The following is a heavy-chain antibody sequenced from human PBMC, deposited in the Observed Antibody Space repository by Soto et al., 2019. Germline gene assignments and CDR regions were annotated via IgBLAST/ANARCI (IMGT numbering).Heavy chain of an antibody. Sequence: EEQLVESGGGLVKPGGSLRLSCVASGFTFSGYSMNWVRQAPGKGLEWVSSISSSSSYIYYADSVKGRFTISRDNAKKSLYLQMNSLRAEDTSVYYCARGTPGVGPFYHYYMDVWGKGTTVTVSS. CDR2: ISSSSSYI. J-gene: IGHJ6*03. V-gene: IGHV3-21*01. CDR3: ARGTPGVGPFYHYYMDV. D-gene: IGHD1-26*01. CDR1: GFTFSGYS.